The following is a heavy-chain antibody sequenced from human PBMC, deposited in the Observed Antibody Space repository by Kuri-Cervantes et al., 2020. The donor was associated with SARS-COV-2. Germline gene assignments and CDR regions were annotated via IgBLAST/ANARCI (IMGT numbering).Heavy chain of an antibody. Sequence: ASFQVSCKASGYTFTSYYMHWVRQAPGQGLEWMGIINPSGGSTSYAQKFQGRVTMTRDTSTSTVYMELSSLRSEDTAVYYCAREDIVVVPAYYDDAFDIWGQGTMVTVSS. CDR1: GYTFTSYY. CDR2: INPSGGST. J-gene: IGHJ3*02. V-gene: IGHV1-46*01. CDR3: AREDIVVVPAYYDDAFDI. D-gene: IGHD2-2*01.